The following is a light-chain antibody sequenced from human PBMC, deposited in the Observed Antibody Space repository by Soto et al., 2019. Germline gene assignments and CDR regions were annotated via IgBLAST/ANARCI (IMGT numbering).Light chain of an antibody. CDR2: GAS. CDR3: QQSHTTPRT. Sequence: DIQMTQSPSSLSASVGDRVTITCRASQSISTFLNWYQQKPGKAPKLLIYGASSLESGVPSRFSGSGSETDFTLTISSLQPEDCATYYCQQSHTTPRTFGQGTKLEI. J-gene: IGKJ2*02. V-gene: IGKV1-39*01. CDR1: QSISTF.